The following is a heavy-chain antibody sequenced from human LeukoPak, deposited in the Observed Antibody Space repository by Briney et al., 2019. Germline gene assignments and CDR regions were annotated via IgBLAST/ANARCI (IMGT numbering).Heavy chain of an antibody. CDR3: ARDLGRITMVRGVPKEAFDI. D-gene: IGHD3-10*01. CDR2: INPNSGGT. J-gene: IGHJ3*02. CDR1: GYTFTGYY. V-gene: IGHV1-2*02. Sequence: ASVKVSCKASGYTFTGYYMHWVRPAPGQGLEWMGWINPNSGGTNYAQKFQGRVTMTRDTSISTAYMELSRLRSDDTAVYYCARDLGRITMVRGVPKEAFDIWGQGTMVTVSS.